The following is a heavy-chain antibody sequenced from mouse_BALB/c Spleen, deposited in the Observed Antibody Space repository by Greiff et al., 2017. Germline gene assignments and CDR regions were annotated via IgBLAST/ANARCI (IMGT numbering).Heavy chain of an antibody. CDR2: INPYNDGT. CDR1: GYTFTSYV. Sequence: EVQLQQSGPELVKPGASVKMSCKASGYTFTSYVMHWVKQKPGQGLEWIGYINPYNDGTKYNEKFKGKATLTSDKSSSTAYMELSSLTSEDTAVYYCARGGANYRCDEVYYYAMDYWGQGTSVTVSS. D-gene: IGHD2-14*01. V-gene: IGHV1-14*01. J-gene: IGHJ4*01. CDR3: ARGGANYRCDEVYYYAMDY.